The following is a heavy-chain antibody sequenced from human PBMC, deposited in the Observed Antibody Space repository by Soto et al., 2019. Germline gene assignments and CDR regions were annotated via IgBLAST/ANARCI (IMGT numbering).Heavy chain of an antibody. Sequence: QVQLIQFGAEVKKPGASVKVSCRASGYTFTKFHIHWVRQAPGQGLEWMGMIDPSGGVTRDAQRSKAEITRPGATSTSSVYMEWRGLTSENRAVYYGARVGIGQNIYEPIASYFDHWAREPWSPSPQ. D-gene: IGHD3-16*01. CDR2: IDPSGGVT. CDR3: ARVGIGQNIYEPIASYFDH. J-gene: IGHJ4*02. CDR1: GYTFTKFH. V-gene: IGHV1-46*01.